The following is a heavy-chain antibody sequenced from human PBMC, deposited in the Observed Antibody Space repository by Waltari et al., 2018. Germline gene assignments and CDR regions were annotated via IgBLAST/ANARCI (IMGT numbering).Heavy chain of an antibody. CDR3: ASTGSGTTIRY. D-gene: IGHD1-26*01. Sequence: QVQLQESGPGLVKPSETLSLTCAVSGYSISSGSYWGWIRQPPGKGLEWIGSIYHSGSTYYNPSLKSRVTISVDTSKNQFSLKLSSVTAADTAVYYCASTGSGTTIRYWGQGTLVTVSS. CDR2: IYHSGST. CDR1: GYSISSGSY. J-gene: IGHJ4*02. V-gene: IGHV4-38-2*01.